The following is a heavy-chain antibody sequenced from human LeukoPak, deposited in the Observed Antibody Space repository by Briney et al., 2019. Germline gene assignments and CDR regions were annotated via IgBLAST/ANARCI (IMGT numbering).Heavy chain of an antibody. Sequence: SETLSLTCTVSGGSISSGGYYWSWIRQHPGKGLEWIGYIYYSGSTYYNPSLKSRVTISVDTSKNQFSLKLSSVTAADTAVYYCARDPVIDYGDSPDAFDIWGQGTMVTVSS. J-gene: IGHJ3*02. CDR1: GGSISSGGYY. D-gene: IGHD4-17*01. CDR3: ARDPVIDYGDSPDAFDI. V-gene: IGHV4-31*03. CDR2: IYYSGST.